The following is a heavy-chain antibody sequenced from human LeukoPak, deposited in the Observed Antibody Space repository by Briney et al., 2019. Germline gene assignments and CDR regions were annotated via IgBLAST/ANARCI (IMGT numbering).Heavy chain of an antibody. CDR1: GFTFNNAW. D-gene: IGHD6-13*01. Sequence: GGSLRLSCAASGFTFNNAWMSWVRQAPGKGLEWVGRFKSKTDGGATEYAASVKGRFTISRDDSKSIAYLQMNSLKTEDTAVYYCTREVGSSWYPYYFDYWGQGTLVTVSS. J-gene: IGHJ4*02. CDR2: FKSKTDGGAT. CDR3: TREVGSSWYPYYFDY. V-gene: IGHV3-15*01.